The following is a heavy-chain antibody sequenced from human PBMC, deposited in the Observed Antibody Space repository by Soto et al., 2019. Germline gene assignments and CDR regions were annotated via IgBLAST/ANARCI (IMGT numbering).Heavy chain of an antibody. J-gene: IGHJ5*02. V-gene: IGHV1-18*01. CDR3: ARDSVDIPYSGYDPYNWFAP. CDR1: GYTFTSYG. CDR2: ISAYNGNT. D-gene: IGHD5-12*01. Sequence: ATSVKVSCKASGYTFTSYGISWVRQAPGQGLEWMGWISAYNGNTNYAQKLQGRVTMTTDTSTSTAYMELRSLRSDDTAVYYCARDSVDIPYSGYDPYNWFAPWGQGTLVTVSS.